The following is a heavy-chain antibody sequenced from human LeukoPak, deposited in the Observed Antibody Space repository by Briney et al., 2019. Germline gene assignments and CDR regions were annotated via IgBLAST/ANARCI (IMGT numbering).Heavy chain of an antibody. D-gene: IGHD3-10*02. CDR1: GFTFSSNF. J-gene: IGHJ6*04. V-gene: IGHV3-66*01. Sequence: GGSLRLSCAASGFTFSSNFMSWVRQAPGEGLEWVAVIYSGGRADYADSVKGRFTISRDNSRSMLYLQMKSLRPEDTAVYYCAELGITMIGGVWGKGTTVTISS. CDR2: IYSGGRA. CDR3: AELGITMIGGV.